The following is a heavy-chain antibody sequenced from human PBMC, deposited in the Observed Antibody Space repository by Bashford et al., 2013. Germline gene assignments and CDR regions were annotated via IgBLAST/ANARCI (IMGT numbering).Heavy chain of an antibody. CDR2: IHYSGST. D-gene: IGHD2-2*02. CDR1: GGSISSYY. J-gene: IGHJ4*02. V-gene: IGHV4-59*01. Sequence: SETLSLTCTVSGGSISSYYWSWVRQPPGKGLEWIANIHYSGSTYYNPSLKSRVTISVDASKNQFSLKLSSVTAADTAVYYCAREFTSATHCTTGICYTGPGFWGQGTLVTVSS. CDR3: AREFTSATHCTTGICYTGPGF.